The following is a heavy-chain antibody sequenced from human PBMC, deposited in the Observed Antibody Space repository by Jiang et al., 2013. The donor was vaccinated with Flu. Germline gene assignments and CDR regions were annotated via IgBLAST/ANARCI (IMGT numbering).Heavy chain of an antibody. CDR3: AKDLARGTSAGPFTIFGVFITSGGMDV. J-gene: IGHJ6*02. CDR2: VSGSGDST. Sequence: VQLLESGGGLVQPGGSLRPSCAASGFTFNNYAMSWVRQAPRKGLEWVSGVSGSGDSTYYADSVKGRFTISRDNSKNMFYLQMNSLRAEDTATYYCAKDLARGTSAGPFTIFGVFITSGGMDVWGQGTTVTVSS. D-gene: IGHD3-3*01. CDR1: GFTFNNYA. V-gene: IGHV3-23*01.